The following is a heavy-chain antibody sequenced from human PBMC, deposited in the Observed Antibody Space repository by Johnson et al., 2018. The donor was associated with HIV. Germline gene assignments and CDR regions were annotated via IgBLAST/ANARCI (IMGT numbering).Heavy chain of an antibody. D-gene: IGHD3-22*01. Sequence: QVQLVESGGGLVKPGGSLRLSCAASGFTFSDYYMSWIRQAPGKGLEWVSYISSSGSTIYYADSVKGRFTISRDHAKNTRYQQMNSLRVEDTAVYYCSRERSIGYLDCFYIWGQGTMGTVSS. CDR3: SRERSIGYLDCFYI. V-gene: IGHV3-11*04. CDR2: ISSSGSTI. CDR1: GFTFSDYY. J-gene: IGHJ3*02.